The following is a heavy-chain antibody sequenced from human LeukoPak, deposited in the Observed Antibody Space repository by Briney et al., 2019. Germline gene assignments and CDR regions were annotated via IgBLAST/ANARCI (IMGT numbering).Heavy chain of an antibody. D-gene: IGHD3-10*01. Sequence: ASVKVSCKVSVYTLTELSMHWVRQAPGKGLEWMGGFDPEDGETIYVQKFQGRVTMTEDTSTDTAYMELSSLRSEDTAVYYCATVRVARRGGSALLWCGELLRGSSNWFDPWGQGTLVTVSS. CDR1: VYTLTELS. CDR3: ATVRVARRGGSALLWCGELLRGSSNWFDP. J-gene: IGHJ5*02. V-gene: IGHV1-24*01. CDR2: FDPEDGET.